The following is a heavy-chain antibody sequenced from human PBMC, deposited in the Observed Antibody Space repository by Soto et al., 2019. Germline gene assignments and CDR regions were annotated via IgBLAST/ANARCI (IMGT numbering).Heavy chain of an antibody. CDR3: ARRSTDTAFWYFDL. J-gene: IGHJ2*01. Sequence: QVQLVQSGAEVKKPGASVKVSCKASCYALTSSGITWVRQAPGQGLEWMGWISEYNGNIDYAEKFQTRVALTTDTSTGTAFMELRDLRSDDTAVYYCARRSTDTAFWYFDLWGRGTLVTVSS. CDR2: ISEYNGNI. CDR1: CYALTSSG. V-gene: IGHV1-18*04. D-gene: IGHD3-3*02.